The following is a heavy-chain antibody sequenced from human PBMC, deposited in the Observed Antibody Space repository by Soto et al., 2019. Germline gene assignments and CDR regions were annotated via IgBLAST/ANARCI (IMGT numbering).Heavy chain of an antibody. CDR2: IYYSGST. V-gene: IGHV4-39*01. CDR1: GGPISSSSYY. Sequence: SETLSLTCTVSGGPISSSSYYWGWIRQPPGKGLEWIGSIYYSGSTYYNPSLKSRVTISVDTSKNQFSLKLSSVTAADTAVYYCARHYYDSSGYYKDFDYWGQGTLVTVSS. D-gene: IGHD3-22*01. J-gene: IGHJ4*02. CDR3: ARHYYDSSGYYKDFDY.